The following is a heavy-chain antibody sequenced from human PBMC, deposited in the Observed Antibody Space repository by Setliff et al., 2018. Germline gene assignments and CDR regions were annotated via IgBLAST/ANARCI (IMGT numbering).Heavy chain of an antibody. V-gene: IGHV3-30*18. CDR3: AKELSMAYGND. CDR1: GFTLSGYG. CDR2: ISHEGSGGGT. D-gene: IGHD1-1*01. Sequence: GGSLRLSCAASGFTLSGYGMHWVRQAPGKGLEWVAIISHEGSGGGTYYADSVKGRFIVSRDNSKNTLYLQMNSLRVDDTAIYYCAKELSMAYGNDWGLGTLVTVSS. J-gene: IGHJ4*02.